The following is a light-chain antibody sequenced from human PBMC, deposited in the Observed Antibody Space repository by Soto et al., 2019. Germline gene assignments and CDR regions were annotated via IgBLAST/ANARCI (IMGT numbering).Light chain of an antibody. J-gene: IGKJ4*01. CDR1: QSISSY. CDR2: AAS. CDR3: EQGISAPFT. Sequence: DLQMTQSPSSLSASVGDRVTITCRASQSISSYLNWYQQKPGKAPQLLIYAASSLQSGVPSRFSGSGSVTDFTLTIAGLQPEDSASYFCEQGISAPFTFGRGTKVEIK. V-gene: IGKV1-39*01.